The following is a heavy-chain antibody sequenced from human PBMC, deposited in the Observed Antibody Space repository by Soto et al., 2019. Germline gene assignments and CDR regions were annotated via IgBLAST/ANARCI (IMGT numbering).Heavy chain of an antibody. Sequence: SETLSLTCTVSNGSISNYYWTWIRQPPGKGLEWIGFVYYSGTTNYNPPLKSRVTMSVHTPKNQFSLKLRSVTPADTAIYYCARAPRDAIPDYWGQGTLVTVSS. CDR2: VYYSGTT. V-gene: IGHV4-59*01. J-gene: IGHJ4*02. CDR1: NGSISNYY. D-gene: IGHD2-2*01. CDR3: ARAPRDAIPDY.